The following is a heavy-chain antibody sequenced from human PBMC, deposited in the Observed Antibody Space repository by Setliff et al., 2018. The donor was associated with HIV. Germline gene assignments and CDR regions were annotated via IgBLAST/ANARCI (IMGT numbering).Heavy chain of an antibody. Sequence: PSETLSLTCTVSGGSISSGSYYWSWIRQPPGKGLEWIGYVYYNGGTQYNPSLKSRVTISADTSKNQFSLKLNSVTAADTAVYFCARARYGTSFDPWGQGTLVTVSS. V-gene: IGHV4-61*01. CDR1: GGSISSGSYY. D-gene: IGHD3-9*01. CDR2: VYYNGGT. CDR3: ARARYGTSFDP. J-gene: IGHJ5*02.